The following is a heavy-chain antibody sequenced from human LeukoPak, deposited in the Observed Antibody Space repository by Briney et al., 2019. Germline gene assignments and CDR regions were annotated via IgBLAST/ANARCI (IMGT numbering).Heavy chain of an antibody. CDR2: ISSSGSII. V-gene: IGHV3-11*04. CDR3: ARDRGTYCGADCSQYYFDY. Sequence: GGSLRLSCAASGFTFSDYYMTWIRQAPGKGLEWVSYISSSGSIIYYADSVKGRFTISRDNAKNSLYLQMNSLRAEDTAVYYCARDRGTYCGADCSQYYFDYWGQGTLVTVSS. D-gene: IGHD2-21*01. J-gene: IGHJ4*02. CDR1: GFTFSDYY.